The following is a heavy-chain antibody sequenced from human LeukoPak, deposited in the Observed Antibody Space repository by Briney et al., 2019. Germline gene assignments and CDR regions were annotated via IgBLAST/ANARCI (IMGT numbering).Heavy chain of an antibody. CDR2: ISYDGSNK. CDR3: AQSGWQPEEYYFDY. J-gene: IGHJ4*02. D-gene: IGHD6-19*01. V-gene: IGHV3-30-3*01. CDR1: GFTFSSYA. Sequence: GGSLRLSCAASGFTFSSYAMHWVRQPPGKGLEWVAVISYDGSNKYYADSVKGRFTISRDNSKNTLYLQMNSLRAEDTAVYYCAQSGWQPEEYYFDYWGQGTLVTVSS.